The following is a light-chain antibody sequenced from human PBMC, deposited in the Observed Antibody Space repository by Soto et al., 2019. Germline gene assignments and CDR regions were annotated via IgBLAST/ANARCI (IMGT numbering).Light chain of an antibody. V-gene: IGKV1-17*01. CDR3: LHHNGYPPV. J-gene: IGKJ2*01. Sequence: DIQMTQSPSSLSASVGDTVTITCRASQHITNDCAWYQQKAGRAPKCLILLASRLQTGVPSRFSGSGSGTEFTLTISRLHPEDFATYYCLHHNGYPPVFGQGTKVEIK. CDR2: LAS. CDR1: QHITND.